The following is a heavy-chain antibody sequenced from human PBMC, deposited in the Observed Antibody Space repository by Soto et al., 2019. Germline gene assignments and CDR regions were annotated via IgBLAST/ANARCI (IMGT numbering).Heavy chain of an antibody. CDR2: ISADGEKS. J-gene: IGHJ4*02. D-gene: IGHD1-26*01. Sequence: DVQLLESGGGFIQPGGSLRLSCAASGFTFTDYAFSWVRQAPGQGLEWVSVISADGEKSLHADSVKGRFTISRDNSKNAIYLHMTSLRVDDTAVYFCAREMPLGGILGAEPFDYWGQGTLGTVSS. V-gene: IGHV3-23*01. CDR3: AREMPLGGILGAEPFDY. CDR1: GFTFTDYA.